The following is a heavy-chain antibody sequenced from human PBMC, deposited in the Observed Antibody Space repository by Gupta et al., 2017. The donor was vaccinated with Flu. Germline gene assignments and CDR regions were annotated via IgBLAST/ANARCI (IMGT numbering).Heavy chain of an antibody. CDR1: GGSFSGYY. J-gene: IGHJ4*02. Sequence: QVQLQQWGAGLLKPSETLSLTCAVDGGSFSGYYWSWIRQAPGKGLEWIGEINHSGSTNYNPSLKSRVTISVDTSKNQFSRKLSSVTAADTAVYYCARGFSRRFFDYWGQGTLVTVSS. CDR2: INHSGST. CDR3: ARGFSRRFFDY. V-gene: IGHV4-34*01.